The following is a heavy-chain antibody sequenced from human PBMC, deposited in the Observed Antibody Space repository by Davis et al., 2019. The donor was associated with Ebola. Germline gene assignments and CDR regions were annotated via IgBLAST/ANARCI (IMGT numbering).Heavy chain of an antibody. Sequence: ASVKVSCKASGYTFTSYYMHWVRQAPGQGLEWMGIINPSGGSTIYAQKFQGRVTMTEDTSTDTAYMELSSLRSEDTAVYYCATDFRQRSNYGGGNDYWGQGTLVTVSS. D-gene: IGHD4-23*01. V-gene: IGHV1-46*01. J-gene: IGHJ4*02. CDR2: INPSGGST. CDR1: GYTFTSYY. CDR3: ATDFRQRSNYGGGNDY.